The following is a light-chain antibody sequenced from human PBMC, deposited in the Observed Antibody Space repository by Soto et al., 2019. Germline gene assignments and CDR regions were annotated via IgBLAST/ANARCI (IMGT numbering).Light chain of an antibody. Sequence: EIVMTQSPATLSVSPGERATLSCRASQSVSSNLAWYQQKPGQTPKLLIYVASTRATGNPARFSGSGSGTEFTLTISSLQSEDFAVYYCQPYNVWPLTFGGGTKVEFK. CDR3: QPYNVWPLT. CDR2: VAS. CDR1: QSVSSN. V-gene: IGKV3-15*01. J-gene: IGKJ4*01.